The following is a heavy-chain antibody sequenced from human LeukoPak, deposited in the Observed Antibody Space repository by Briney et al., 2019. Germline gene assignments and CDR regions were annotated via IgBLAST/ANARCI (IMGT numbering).Heavy chain of an antibody. D-gene: IGHD6-13*01. CDR1: GGSFSNYY. CDR3: ARGYTSNWIWFDP. CDR2: IYYSGST. V-gene: IGHV4-59*01. J-gene: IGHJ5*02. Sequence: SETLSLTCTVSGGSFSNYYWSWVRQPPGKGLEWIGYIYYSGSTNYNPSFKSRVTISVDTSKNQFSLRLNSVTAADTAIYYCARGYTSNWIWFDPWGQGTLVTVSS.